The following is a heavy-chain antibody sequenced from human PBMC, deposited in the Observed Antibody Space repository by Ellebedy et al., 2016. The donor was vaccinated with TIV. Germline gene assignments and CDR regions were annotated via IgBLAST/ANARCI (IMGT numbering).Heavy chain of an antibody. CDR3: ARSHDSSGHIDS. Sequence: SETLSLXXAVSGGSMSSSSYYWGWIRQTPGKGLEWIASIYYSGSTYYKPSLGSRVTMSVDTSKNQFSLRLSSVTAADTALYFCARSHDSSGHIDSWGQGTLVTVSS. D-gene: IGHD3-22*01. CDR2: IYYSGST. J-gene: IGHJ4*02. CDR1: GGSMSSSSYY. V-gene: IGHV4-39*07.